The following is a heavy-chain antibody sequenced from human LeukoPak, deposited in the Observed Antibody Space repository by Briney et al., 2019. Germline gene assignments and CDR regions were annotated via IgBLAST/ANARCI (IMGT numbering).Heavy chain of an antibody. Sequence: PGGSLRLSCAASGFTFSSYAMHWVRQAPGKGLEWVAVISYGGSNKYYAHPVKGRFTICRDNYKNTLYQQMNSLRSEDTAVYYCARAPGSSSWLGADHDFDIWGQGTMDSVSS. CDR1: GFTFSSYA. CDR3: ARAPGSSSWLGADHDFDI. D-gene: IGHD6-13*01. CDR2: ISYGGSNK. V-gene: IGHV3-30-3*01. J-gene: IGHJ3*02.